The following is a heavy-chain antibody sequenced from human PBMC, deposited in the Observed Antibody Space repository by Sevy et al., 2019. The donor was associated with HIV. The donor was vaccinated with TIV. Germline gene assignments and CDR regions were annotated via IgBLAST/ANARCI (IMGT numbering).Heavy chain of an antibody. J-gene: IGHJ3*02. D-gene: IGHD1-26*01. Sequence: GGSLRLSCAASGFTFSSYSMNWVRQAPGKGLEWVSSISSSNNYIYYADSLKGRFTISRDNSKNTLYLQMNSLRAEDTAVYYCARVSRELLADAFDIWGQGTMVTVSS. CDR3: ARVSRELLADAFDI. CDR2: ISSSNNYI. V-gene: IGHV3-21*01. CDR1: GFTFSSYS.